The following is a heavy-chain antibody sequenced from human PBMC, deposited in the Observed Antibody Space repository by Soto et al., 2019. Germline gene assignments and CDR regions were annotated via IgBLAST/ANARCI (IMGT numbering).Heavy chain of an antibody. CDR1: GFTFSSYA. V-gene: IGHV3-23*01. J-gene: IGHJ4*02. CDR2: ISGSGGST. CDR3: AKDRKANSPVYYFDY. Sequence: GGSLRLSCAASGFTFSSYAMSWARQAPGKGLEWVSAISGSGGSTYYAAPVKGRFTISRDNSKNTLYLQMNSLRAEDTAVYYCAKDRKANSPVYYFDYWGQGTLVTVSS. D-gene: IGHD7-27*01.